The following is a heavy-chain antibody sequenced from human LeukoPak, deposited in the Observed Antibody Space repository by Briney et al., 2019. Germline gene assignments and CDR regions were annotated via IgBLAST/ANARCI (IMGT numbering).Heavy chain of an antibody. J-gene: IGHJ4*02. D-gene: IGHD5-24*01. CDR2: IYPGDSDT. CDR3: ARHESNGYIASAFDY. V-gene: IGHV5-51*01. Sequence: GESLKISCKGSGYSFTDDWIAWVRQMRGKGLEWLGIIYPGDSDTRYSPSFQGHVTISADKSISTAYLHWNSLKASDTAMYYCARHESNGYIASAFDYWGQGTLVTVSS. CDR1: GYSFTDDW.